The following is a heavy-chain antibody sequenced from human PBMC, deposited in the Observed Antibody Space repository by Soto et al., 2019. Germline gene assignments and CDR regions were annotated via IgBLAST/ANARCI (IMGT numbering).Heavy chain of an antibody. D-gene: IGHD1-26*01. CDR2: MNPNSGST. J-gene: IGHJ4*02. V-gene: IGHV1-8*01. CDR3: ARERTGATMTS. CDR1: GYSFTSYD. Sequence: QVQLVQSGAEVKKPGASVKVSCKASGYSFTSYDINWVRQATGQGLEWMGWMNPNSGSTDYAQRFQGRVTTTRNTSISTAYMELSSLRSEDTAVYYCARERTGATMTSWGQGTLVTVSS.